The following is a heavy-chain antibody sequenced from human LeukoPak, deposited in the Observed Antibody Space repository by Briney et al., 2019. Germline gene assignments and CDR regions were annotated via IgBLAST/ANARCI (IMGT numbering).Heavy chain of an antibody. CDR1: GFTFRICS. CDR3: EWERALSHFGY. J-gene: IGHJ4*02. V-gene: IGHV3-21*01. D-gene: IGHD2/OR15-2a*01. CDR2: ISSISSNI. Sequence: PGRTQSLSCAVSGFTFRICSMNWARHAPAKGLEWVSSISSISSNIHYADSVKGRYTISRDNAKNSLHLQKNSVRDEHTALYHCEWERALSHFGYWEKGTLVTVSS.